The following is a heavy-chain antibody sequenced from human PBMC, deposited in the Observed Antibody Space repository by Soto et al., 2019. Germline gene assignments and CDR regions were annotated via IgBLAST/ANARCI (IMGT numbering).Heavy chain of an antibody. J-gene: IGHJ4*02. Sequence: QVQLVQSGAEVKKPGSSVKVSCKASGGTFSSYGISWVRQAPGQGLEWMGGVIPIFGTANYAQKFQGRVTITADESTSTAYMELSSLRSEDTAVYYCARRSRDSGSWYYFDYWGQGTLVTVSS. CDR2: VIPIFGTA. V-gene: IGHV1-69*01. CDR3: ARRSRDSGSWYYFDY. D-gene: IGHD1-26*01. CDR1: GGTFSSYG.